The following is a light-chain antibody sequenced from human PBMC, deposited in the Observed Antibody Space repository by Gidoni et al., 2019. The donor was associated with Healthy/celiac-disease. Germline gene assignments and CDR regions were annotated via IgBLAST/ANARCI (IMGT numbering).Light chain of an antibody. CDR1: QSISSW. V-gene: IGKV1-5*03. J-gene: IGKJ1*01. Sequence: IQMTQSPSTLSASVGDRVTITCRASQSISSWLAWYQQKPGKAPKRLSDKASSVESGVPSRVSGSESGTEFTLTISSLQPDDFATYYCQQYNSYPWTFGQGTKVAIK. CDR3: QQYNSYPWT. CDR2: KAS.